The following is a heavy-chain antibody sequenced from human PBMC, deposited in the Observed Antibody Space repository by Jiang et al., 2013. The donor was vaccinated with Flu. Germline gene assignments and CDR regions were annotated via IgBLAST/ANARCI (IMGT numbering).Heavy chain of an antibody. CDR2: LSLWTLI. CDR3: ARLITILSVGAYYFDY. D-gene: IGHD3-16*01. Sequence: RQIARQRPGVGGTRLSLWTLILDTVPSFQGQVTISADKSINTAYLQWSSLKASDTAMYYCARLITILSVGAYYFDYWGQGTLVTVSS. V-gene: IGHV5-51*01. J-gene: IGHJ4*02.